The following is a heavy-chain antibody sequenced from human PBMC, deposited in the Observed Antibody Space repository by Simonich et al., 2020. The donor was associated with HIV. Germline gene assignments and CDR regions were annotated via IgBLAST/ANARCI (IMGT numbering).Heavy chain of an antibody. V-gene: IGHV4-34*01. CDR2: INHSGRT. J-gene: IGHJ3*02. Sequence: QVQLQQWGAGLLKPSETLSLTCAVYGGSFSGYYWSWTRQPPGKGLEWIGEINHSGRTHSKFTLKSRVTSSEDTSKNQFSLKLGSVTAADTAVYYWARRVYYYDSSDYLVPDALDIWGRGTMVIVSS. CDR3: ARRVYYYDSSDYLVPDALDI. D-gene: IGHD3-22*01. CDR1: GGSFSGYY.